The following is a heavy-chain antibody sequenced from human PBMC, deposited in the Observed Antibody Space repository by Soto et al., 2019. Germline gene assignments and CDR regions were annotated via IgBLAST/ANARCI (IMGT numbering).Heavy chain of an antibody. CDR2: INPSGGST. D-gene: IGHD3-16*01. J-gene: IGHJ3*02. CDR1: GYTFTSYY. CDR3: ARDLGVMITFGGVTTWDDAFDI. V-gene: IGHV1-46*03. Sequence: ASVKVSCKASGYTFTSYYMHWVRQAPGQGLEWMGIINPSGGSTSYAQKFQGRVTMTRDTSTSTVYMELDSLRSEDTAVYYCARDLGVMITFGGVTTWDDAFDIWGQGTMVTVSS.